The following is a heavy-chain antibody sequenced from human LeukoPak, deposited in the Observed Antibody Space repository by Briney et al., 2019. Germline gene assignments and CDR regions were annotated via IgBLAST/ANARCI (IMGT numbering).Heavy chain of an antibody. CDR1: GGSISSYY. J-gene: IGHJ4*02. V-gene: IGHV4-59*08. CDR2: IDYTGTT. CDR3: ARLGSSGYDLDY. Sequence: SETLSLTCTVSGGSISSYYWTWIRQPPGKGLEWIGYIDYTGTTNYNPSLKSRVTISVDTSKNQFYLKLSSVTAADTAVYYCARLGSSGYDLDYWGQGTLVTVSS. D-gene: IGHD5-12*01.